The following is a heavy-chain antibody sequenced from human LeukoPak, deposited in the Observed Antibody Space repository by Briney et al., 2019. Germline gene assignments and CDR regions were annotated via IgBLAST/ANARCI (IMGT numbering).Heavy chain of an antibody. CDR2: MVIGGDRT. Sequence: GGSLRLSCSASGFTFSSSAMSWVRQAPGKGLEWVLAMVIGGDRTFYADSVKGRFTISRDNSKNTMYMQMNSLRAEGTAVYYCARDRPYFDYWGQGTLVTVSS. J-gene: IGHJ4*02. CDR3: ARDRPYFDY. V-gene: IGHV3-23*01. CDR1: GFTFSSSA.